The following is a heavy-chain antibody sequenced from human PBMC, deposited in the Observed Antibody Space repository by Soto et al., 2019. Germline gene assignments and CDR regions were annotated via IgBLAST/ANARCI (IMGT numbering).Heavy chain of an antibody. V-gene: IGHV4-30-4*01. Sequence: SETLSLTCTVSGGSISSGDYYWSWIRQPPGKGLEWIGYIYYSGSTYYNPSLKSRVTISVDTSKNQFSLKLSSVTAADTAVYYCARLSRRGYGDYFDYWGQGTLVTVSS. CDR1: GGSISSGDYY. J-gene: IGHJ4*02. CDR3: ARLSRRGYGDYFDY. D-gene: IGHD4-17*01. CDR2: IYYSGST.